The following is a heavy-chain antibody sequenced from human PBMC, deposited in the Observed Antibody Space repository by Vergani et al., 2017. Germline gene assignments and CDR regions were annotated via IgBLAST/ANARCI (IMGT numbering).Heavy chain of an antibody. D-gene: IGHD2-2*01. CDR2: IIPIFGTA. V-gene: IGHV1-69*01. Sequence: QVQLVQSGAEVKKPGSSVKVSCKASGGTFSSYAISWVRQAPGQGLEWMGGIIPIFGTANYAQKFQGRVTITADESTSTAYMELSSRRSEDTAVYYCARGCSSTSCYYNWFDPWGQGTLVTVSS. CDR3: ARGCSSTSCYYNWFDP. CDR1: GGTFSSYA. J-gene: IGHJ5*02.